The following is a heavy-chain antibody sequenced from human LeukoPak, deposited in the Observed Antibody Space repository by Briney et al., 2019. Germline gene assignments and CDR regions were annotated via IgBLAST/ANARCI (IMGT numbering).Heavy chain of an antibody. J-gene: IGHJ4*02. CDR3: ARDRDWNSGFDY. Sequence: GGSLRLSCAASGFTFSRYGMHWVRQAPGKGLEWVSSISTSSSYIYYADSVKGRFTISRDNAKNSLYLQMNSLRAEDTAIYYCARDRDWNSGFDYWGQGTLVTVSS. V-gene: IGHV3-21*01. D-gene: IGHD1-7*01. CDR1: GFTFSRYG. CDR2: ISTSSSYI.